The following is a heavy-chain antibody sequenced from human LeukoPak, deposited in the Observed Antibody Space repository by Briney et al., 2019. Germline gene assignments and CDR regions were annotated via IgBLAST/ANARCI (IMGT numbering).Heavy chain of an antibody. CDR3: ARARYSYTGIVDY. J-gene: IGHJ4*02. Sequence: GGSLRLSCAASGFTFSRYGMHWVRQAPGKGLVWVSRINTDGTSTKYADSVKGRFTISRDNARNTVYLQMNSLRAEDTAVYYCARARYSYTGIVDYWGQGTLVTVSS. V-gene: IGHV3-74*01. CDR1: GFTFSRYG. D-gene: IGHD5-18*01. CDR2: INTDGTST.